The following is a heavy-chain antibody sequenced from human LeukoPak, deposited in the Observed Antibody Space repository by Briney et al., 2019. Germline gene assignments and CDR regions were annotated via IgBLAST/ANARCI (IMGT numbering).Heavy chain of an antibody. Sequence: AGGSLRLSCVASGFTFSTYGMSWVRQAPGKGLEWVAVISHHGANKFYGDSVKGRFTISRDNSNNMVYLQMNGLRAEDTAVYYCAKDSKSQRVVVAATDYWGQGTLVTVSS. CDR2: ISHHGANK. D-gene: IGHD2-15*01. J-gene: IGHJ4*02. CDR3: AKDSKSQRVVVAATDY. V-gene: IGHV3-30*18. CDR1: GFTFSTYG.